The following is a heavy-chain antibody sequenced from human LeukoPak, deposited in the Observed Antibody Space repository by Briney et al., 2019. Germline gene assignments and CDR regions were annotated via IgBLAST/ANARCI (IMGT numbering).Heavy chain of an antibody. CDR1: GFTFSGTA. CDR3: TRPAAPCGDCNLYYFDY. J-gene: IGHJ4*02. CDR2: IRSKANSYAT. Sequence: GGSLRLSCAASGFTFSGTAMHWVRQASGKGLEWVGRIRSKANSYATAYAASVKGRFTISRDDSKNTAYLQMNSLKTEDTAVYYCTRPAAPCGDCNLYYFDYWGQGTLVTVSS. V-gene: IGHV3-73*01. D-gene: IGHD2-21*02.